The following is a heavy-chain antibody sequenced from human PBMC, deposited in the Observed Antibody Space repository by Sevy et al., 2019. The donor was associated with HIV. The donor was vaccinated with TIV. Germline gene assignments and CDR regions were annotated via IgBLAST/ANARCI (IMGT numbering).Heavy chain of an antibody. CDR3: TTYYYDSSGYYYGSAFDI. CDR1: GFTFSNAW. J-gene: IGHJ3*02. Sequence: GESLKISCAASGFTFSNAWMSWVRQAPGMGLGWVGRIKSKTDGGTTDYAAPVKGRFTISRDDSKNTLYLQMNSLKTEDTAVYYCTTYYYDSSGYYYGSAFDIWGQGTMVTVSS. V-gene: IGHV3-15*01. CDR2: IKSKTDGGTT. D-gene: IGHD3-22*01.